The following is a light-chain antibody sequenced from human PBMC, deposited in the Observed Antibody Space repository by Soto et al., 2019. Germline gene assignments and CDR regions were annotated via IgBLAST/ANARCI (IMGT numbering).Light chain of an antibody. J-gene: IGLJ2*01. V-gene: IGLV1-44*01. CDR1: SSNIGSNT. Sequence: QSVLTQPPSASGTPGQRVTISCSGRSSNIGSNTVNWYQQLPGTAPKLLIHRNNQRPSGVPDRFSGSKSGTSASLAISGLQSEDEADYYCAAWDDSLNGVVFGGGNKLTVL. CDR2: RNN. CDR3: AAWDDSLNGVV.